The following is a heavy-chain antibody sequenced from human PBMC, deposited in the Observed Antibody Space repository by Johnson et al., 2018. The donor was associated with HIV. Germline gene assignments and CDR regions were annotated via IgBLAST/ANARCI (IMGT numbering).Heavy chain of an antibody. V-gene: IGHV3-66*02. CDR2: IYSGGST. CDR1: GFTVSSNY. D-gene: IGHD5-12*01. J-gene: IGHJ3*02. CDR3: ARDRLLATIPLRKSWGDAFDI. Sequence: VQVVESGGGLVQPGGSLRLSCAASGFTVSSNYMTWVRQAPGKGLEWVSVIYSGGSTYYADSVKARFTISRDTSKNTLYLQMNSLRAEDTAVYYCARDRLLATIPLRKSWGDAFDIWGQGTMVTVSS.